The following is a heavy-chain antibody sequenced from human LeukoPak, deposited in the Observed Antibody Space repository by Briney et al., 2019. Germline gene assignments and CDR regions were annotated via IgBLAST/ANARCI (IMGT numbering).Heavy chain of an antibody. D-gene: IGHD4-17*01. CDR2: ISWNSGSI. Sequence: GGSLRLSCAASGFTFDDYAMHWVRQAPGKGLEGVSGISWNSGSIGYADSVKGRFTISRDNYKNTLSLQMSSLRSEDTALYYCAKDLNYGDLFDYWGQGTLVTVSS. V-gene: IGHV3-9*01. CDR1: GFTFDDYA. J-gene: IGHJ4*02. CDR3: AKDLNYGDLFDY.